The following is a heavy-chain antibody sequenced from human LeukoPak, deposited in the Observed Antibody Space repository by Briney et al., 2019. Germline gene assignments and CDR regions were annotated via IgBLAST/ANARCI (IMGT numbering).Heavy chain of an antibody. CDR3: ARNFAHCSGGSCYSGNPNWFDP. CDR2: IYYSGST. J-gene: IGHJ5*02. D-gene: IGHD2-15*01. CDR1: GGSISSSSYY. V-gene: IGHV4-39*07. Sequence: SETLSLTCTVSGGSISSSSYYWGWLRQPPGKGLEWVGSIYYSGSTYYNPSLKSRVTISVDTSKNQFSLKLSSVTAADTAVYYCARNFAHCSGGSCYSGNPNWFDPWGQGTLVTVSS.